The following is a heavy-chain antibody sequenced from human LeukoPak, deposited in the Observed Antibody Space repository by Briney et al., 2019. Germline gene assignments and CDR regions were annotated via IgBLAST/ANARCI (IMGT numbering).Heavy chain of an antibody. V-gene: IGHV4-61*02. Sequence: SETLSLTCTVSGGSISSSNYYWSWIRQPAGKGLEWVGRIYTTGSTNYNPSLKSRISMSLDASKNQFSLELSSVTAADTAVYYCACEVTVTTLPSGFDPWGQGTLVTVSS. D-gene: IGHD4-17*01. J-gene: IGHJ5*02. CDR2: IYTTGST. CDR3: ACEVTVTTLPSGFDP. CDR1: GGSISSSNYY.